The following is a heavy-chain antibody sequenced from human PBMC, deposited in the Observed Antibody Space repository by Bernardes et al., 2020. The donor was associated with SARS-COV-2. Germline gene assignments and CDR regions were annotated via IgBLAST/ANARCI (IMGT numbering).Heavy chain of an antibody. J-gene: IGHJ6*02. Sequence: SKTLYLTCTVSGGSISSYYWSWIRQPPGKGLEWIGYIYYSGSTNYNPSLKSRVTISVDTSKNQFSLKLSSVTAADTAVYYCARQDIGAIFGVVITPAGMDVWGQGTTVTVSS. D-gene: IGHD3-3*01. CDR1: GGSISSYY. CDR2: IYYSGST. V-gene: IGHV4-59*08. CDR3: ARQDIGAIFGVVITPAGMDV.